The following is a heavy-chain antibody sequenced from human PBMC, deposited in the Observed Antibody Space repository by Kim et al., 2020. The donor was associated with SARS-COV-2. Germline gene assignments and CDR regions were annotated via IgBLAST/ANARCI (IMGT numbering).Heavy chain of an antibody. CDR1: GFTFSSYE. CDR3: ARATVVTHRPYYYYYGMDV. D-gene: IGHD2-15*01. V-gene: IGHV3-48*03. Sequence: GGSLRLSCAASGFTFSSYEMNWVRQAPGKGLEWFSYISSSGSTIYYADSVKGRFTISRDNAKNSLYLQMNSLRAEDTAVYYCARATVVTHRPYYYYYGMDVWGQGTTVTVSS. J-gene: IGHJ6*02. CDR2: ISSSGSTI.